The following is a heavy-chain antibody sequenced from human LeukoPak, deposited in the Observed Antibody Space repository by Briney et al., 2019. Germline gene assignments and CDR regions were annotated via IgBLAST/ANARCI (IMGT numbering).Heavy chain of an antibody. D-gene: IGHD5-18*01. Sequence: LSLTCAVYGGSFSGYYWSWIRQPPGKGLEWVSYISSSGSTIYYADSVKGRFTISRDNAKNSLYLQMNSLRAEDTAVYYCAREGSRGYSYGHFDYWGQGTLVTVSS. CDR2: ISSSGSTI. V-gene: IGHV3-11*04. CDR3: AREGSRGYSYGHFDY. CDR1: GGSFSGYY. J-gene: IGHJ4*02.